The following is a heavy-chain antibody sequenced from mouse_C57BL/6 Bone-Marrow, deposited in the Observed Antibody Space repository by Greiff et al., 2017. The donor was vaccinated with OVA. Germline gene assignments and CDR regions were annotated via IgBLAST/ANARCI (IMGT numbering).Heavy chain of an antibody. CDR1: GFSFNTYA. D-gene: IGHD1-1*01. CDR3: VFGSRGGCAD. Sequence: EVHLVESGGGLVQPKGSLKLSCAASGFSFNTYAMNWVRQAPGKGLEWVARIRSKSNNYATYYADSVKDRFTISRDESESMLYLQMNNLKTEDTAMYYCVFGSRGGCADWGQGTLVTVSA. V-gene: IGHV10-1*01. CDR2: IRSKSNNYAT. J-gene: IGHJ3*01.